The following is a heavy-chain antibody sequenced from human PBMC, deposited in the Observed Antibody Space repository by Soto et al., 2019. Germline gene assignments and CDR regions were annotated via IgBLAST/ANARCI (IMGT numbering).Heavy chain of an antibody. J-gene: IGHJ4*02. CDR2: IKYDGSST. Sequence: EVQLVESGGGLVQPGGSLRLSCAASGFTLSRDWMHWVRQAPGKGLVWVSRIKYDGSSTNYADSVKGRFTISRDNAKNTVYLQMNSLRDEDTAVYYCARGAFGNYYVDYWGQGALVTVAS. CDR1: GFTLSRDW. V-gene: IGHV3-74*01. D-gene: IGHD3-10*01. CDR3: ARGAFGNYYVDY.